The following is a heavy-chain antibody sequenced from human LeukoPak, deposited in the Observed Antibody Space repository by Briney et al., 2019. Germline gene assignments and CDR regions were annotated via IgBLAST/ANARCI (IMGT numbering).Heavy chain of an antibody. V-gene: IGHV4-39*01. CDR2: IYYSGST. D-gene: IGHD6-6*01. CDR1: GGSISSSSYY. Sequence: ASETLSLTCTVCGGSISSSSYYWGWIRQPPGKGLEWIGSIYYSGSTYYNPSLKSRVTISVDTSKNQFSLKLSSVTAADTAVYYCARHAYSSSSARYYGMDVWGQGTTVTVSS. CDR3: ARHAYSSSSARYYGMDV. J-gene: IGHJ6*02.